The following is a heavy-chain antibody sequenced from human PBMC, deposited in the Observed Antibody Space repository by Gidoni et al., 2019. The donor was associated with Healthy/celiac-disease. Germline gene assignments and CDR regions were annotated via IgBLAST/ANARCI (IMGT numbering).Heavy chain of an antibody. V-gene: IGHV3-15*01. CDR2: IKSKTDGGTT. CDR1: GFTFSNAG. CDR3: TTATMVRGADFDY. D-gene: IGHD3-10*01. Sequence: EVQLVASGGGLVKPGGSLRLSCAASGFTFSNAGMSWVRQAPGKGLEWVGRIKSKTDGGTTDYAAPVKGRFTISRDDSKNTLYLQMNSLKTEDTAVYYCTTATMVRGADFDYWGQGTLVTVSS. J-gene: IGHJ4*02.